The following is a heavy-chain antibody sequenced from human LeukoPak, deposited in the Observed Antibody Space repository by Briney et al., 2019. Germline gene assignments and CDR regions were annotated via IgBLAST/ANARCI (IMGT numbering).Heavy chain of an antibody. D-gene: IGHD1-26*01. CDR2: IYYSGST. J-gene: IGHJ4*02. V-gene: IGHV4-39*07. CDR1: GGSISSSSYY. CDR3: ARGNSGSYYGFDY. Sequence: SGTLSLTCTVSGGSISSSSYYWGWIRQPPGKGLEWIGSIYYSGSTYYNPSLKSRVTISVDTSKNQFSLKLSSVTAADTAVYYCARGNSGSYYGFDYWGQGTLVTVSS.